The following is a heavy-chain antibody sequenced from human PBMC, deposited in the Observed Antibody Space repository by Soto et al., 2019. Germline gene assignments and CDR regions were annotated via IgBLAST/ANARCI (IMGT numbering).Heavy chain of an antibody. CDR2: ISGSGGGT. J-gene: IGHJ4*02. CDR3: AKGHYGDLLFDY. D-gene: IGHD4-17*01. CDR1: GFTFRRYG. V-gene: IGHV3-23*01. Sequence: EVHLLESGGGLVQPGGSLRLSCAASGFTFRRYGMSWVRQAPGKGLEWVSGISGSGGGTYYADYVKGRFTISRDNSKNTLYLQMNTLRAEDTAVYYCAKGHYGDLLFDYWGQGTLVTVSS.